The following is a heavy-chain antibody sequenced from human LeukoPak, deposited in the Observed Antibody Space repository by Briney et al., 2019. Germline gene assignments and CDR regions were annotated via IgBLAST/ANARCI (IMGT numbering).Heavy chain of an antibody. D-gene: IGHD6-19*01. CDR2: ISSSSSTI. CDR3: AVSHIAVAGTWGNWFDP. V-gene: IGHV3-48*04. CDR1: GFTFSSYS. J-gene: IGHJ5*02. Sequence: PGGSLRLSCAASGFTFSSYSMNWVRQAPGKGLEWVSYISSSSSTIYYADSVKGRFTISRDNAKNSLYLQMNSLRAEDTAVYYCAVSHIAVAGTWGNWFDPWGQGTLVTVSS.